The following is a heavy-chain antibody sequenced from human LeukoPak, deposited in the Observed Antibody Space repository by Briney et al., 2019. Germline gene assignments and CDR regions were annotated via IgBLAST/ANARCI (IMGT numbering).Heavy chain of an antibody. CDR3: ARPELRGYSGYDPLSDAFDI. V-gene: IGHV1-69*13. Sequence: SVKVTCKASGGTFSSYAISWVRQAPGQGLEWMGGIIPIFGTAKYAQKLQDRVTITADESTNTVYMELSSLRSEDTAVYYCARPELRGYSGYDPLSDAFDIWGQGTMVTISS. D-gene: IGHD5-12*01. CDR1: GGTFSSYA. CDR2: IIPIFGTA. J-gene: IGHJ3*02.